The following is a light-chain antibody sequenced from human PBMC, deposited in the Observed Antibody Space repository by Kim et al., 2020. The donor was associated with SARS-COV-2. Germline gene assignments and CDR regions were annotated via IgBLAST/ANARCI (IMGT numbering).Light chain of an antibody. J-gene: IGLJ3*02. CDR1: SSDVGGYNY. CDR3: CSYAATYTWV. Sequence: QSVLTQPRSVSGSPGQSVTISCTGTSSDVGGYNYVSWYQQHPGKAPKLMIYDVNKRPSGVPDRFSGSKSGNTASLTISGLQAEDEADYYCCSYAATYTWVFGGGTQLTVL. CDR2: DVN. V-gene: IGLV2-11*01.